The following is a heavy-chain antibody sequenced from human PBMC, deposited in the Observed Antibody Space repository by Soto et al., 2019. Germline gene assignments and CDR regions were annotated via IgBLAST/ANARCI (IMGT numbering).Heavy chain of an antibody. CDR2: INPNSGGT. CDR1: GYTFTRYY. V-gene: IGHV1-2*02. Sequence: QVQLVQSGAEVKKPGASVKVSCKATGYTFTRYYMHWVRQSPGQELEWMGCINPNSGGTNYAQKFQGRVTMTRDSSISTAYMELSRLGSDDTGVYYCGSVYSMVRGAFNWFDPWGQGTLVTVSS. D-gene: IGHD3-10*01. CDR3: GSVYSMVRGAFNWFDP. J-gene: IGHJ5*02.